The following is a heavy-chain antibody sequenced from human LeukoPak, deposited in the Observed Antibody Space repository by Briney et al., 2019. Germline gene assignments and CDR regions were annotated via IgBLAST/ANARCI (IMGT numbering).Heavy chain of an antibody. Sequence: SETLSLTCTVSGGSISSGSYFWTWIRQPAGKGLEWIGHINTSGSTNYNPSLKSRVTISVDTSKNQFSLKLSSVTAADTAVFYCAREGYTSSWYSGYYYFDYWGQGTLVTVSS. CDR2: INTSGST. D-gene: IGHD6-13*01. CDR1: GGSISSGSYF. CDR3: AREGYTSSWYSGYYYFDY. V-gene: IGHV4-61*09. J-gene: IGHJ4*02.